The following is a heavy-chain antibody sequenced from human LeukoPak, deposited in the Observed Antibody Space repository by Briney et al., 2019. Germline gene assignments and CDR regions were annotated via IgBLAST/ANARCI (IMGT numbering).Heavy chain of an antibody. V-gene: IGHV3-49*03. Sequence: GGSLRLSCTTSGFTFRDYGMSWFRQAPGRGLEWVSFIRSKTYSGATDYAASVRGRFVISRDDSESIAYLQMNSLKTEDTGVYYCTRNPHSFCSGVHCPPDSWGQGTLVTVSP. CDR2: IRSKTYSGAT. J-gene: IGHJ4*02. CDR1: GFTFRDYG. D-gene: IGHD2-15*01. CDR3: TRNPHSFCSGVHCPPDS.